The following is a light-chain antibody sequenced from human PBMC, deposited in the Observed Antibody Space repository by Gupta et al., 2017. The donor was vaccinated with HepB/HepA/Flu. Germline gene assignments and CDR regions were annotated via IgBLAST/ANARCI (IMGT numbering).Light chain of an antibody. CDR2: EVS. CDR3: CSYAGSGTYV. CDR1: SSDVGSYNL. Sequence: QSALTQPASVSGSPGQSNTISCTGVSSDVGSYNLVSWYQQHPGKAPKLMIYEVSKRPSGVSNRFSGSKSGNTASLTISGLQAEDEADYYCCSYAGSGTYVFGTGTKVTVL. V-gene: IGLV2-23*02. J-gene: IGLJ1*01.